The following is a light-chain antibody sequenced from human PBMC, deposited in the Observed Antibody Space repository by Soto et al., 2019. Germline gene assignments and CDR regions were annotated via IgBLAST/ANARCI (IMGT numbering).Light chain of an antibody. Sequence: EIVLTQSPGTLSLSPGERATLSCRASQSVSNYLAWYQQKPGQAPRLLIYGASSRATGIPDRFSGSGSGTDFPLTISRLEPEDFAVYYCQQYGTFRTFGQGTKVEIK. CDR2: GAS. CDR1: QSVSNY. V-gene: IGKV3-20*01. CDR3: QQYGTFRT. J-gene: IGKJ1*01.